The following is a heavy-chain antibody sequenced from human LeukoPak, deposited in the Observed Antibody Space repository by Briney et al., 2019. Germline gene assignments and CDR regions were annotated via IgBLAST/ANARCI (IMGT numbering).Heavy chain of an antibody. Sequence: GGSLRLSCAASGFTFSSNSMNWVRQAPGKGLEWVSYISYSSGTIYSADSVKGRFTVSRDNAKNSLYLQMNSLRAEDTAVYYCATMWFGYFDYWGQGTLVTVSS. J-gene: IGHJ4*02. CDR2: ISYSSGTI. V-gene: IGHV3-48*01. CDR1: GFTFSSNS. D-gene: IGHD3-10*01. CDR3: ATMWFGYFDY.